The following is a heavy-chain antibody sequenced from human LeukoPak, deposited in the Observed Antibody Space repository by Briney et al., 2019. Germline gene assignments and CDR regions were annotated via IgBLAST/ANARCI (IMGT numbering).Heavy chain of an antibody. V-gene: IGHV1-2*02. Sequence: ASVKVSCKTSGYSXTGYYMHWVRQAPGQGLEWMGWVNPKNGGTNYPQKFQGRVTMTTDTSVGTAYMELSSLASVDTAVYYCARRGAYFDYWGQGTLVTVSS. J-gene: IGHJ4*02. CDR1: GYSXTGYY. CDR2: VNPKNGGT. CDR3: ARRGAYFDY.